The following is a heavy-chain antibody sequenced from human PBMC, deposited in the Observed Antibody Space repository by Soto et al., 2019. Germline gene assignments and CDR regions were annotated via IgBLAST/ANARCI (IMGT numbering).Heavy chain of an antibody. CDR1: GFTFSSYG. Sequence: GSLRLSCAGSGFTFSSYGMHWVRQAPGKGLGWVAAIWCSSSYKYYADSVKGRFTISRDNAKNSLYLQMNSLRAEDTAVYYCARDHSYDSSGYYYYGMDVWGQGTTVTVS. J-gene: IGHJ6*02. V-gene: IGHV3-21*01. D-gene: IGHD3-22*01. CDR3: ARDHSYDSSGYYYYGMDV. CDR2: IWCSSSYK.